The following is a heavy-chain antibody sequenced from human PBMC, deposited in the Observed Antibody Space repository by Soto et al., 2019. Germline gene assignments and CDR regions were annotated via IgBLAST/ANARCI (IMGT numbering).Heavy chain of an antibody. CDR2: IYYSGST. D-gene: IGHD3-10*01. J-gene: IGHJ4*02. CDR3: ARAPHWGSGSPLSFDY. V-gene: IGHV4-31*03. Sequence: QVQLQESGPGRVKPSKTLSLTCTVSGASISCGGYYWTWIPQHPGKVLEWIGDIYYSGSTCYNPSLKIRVTISVDTSKNQFSLKLSSVTAADTAVYYCARAPHWGSGSPLSFDYWGQGTLVTVSS. CDR1: GASISCGGYY.